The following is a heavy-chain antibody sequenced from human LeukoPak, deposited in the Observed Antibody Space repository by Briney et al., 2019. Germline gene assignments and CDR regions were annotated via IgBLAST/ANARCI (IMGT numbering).Heavy chain of an antibody. D-gene: IGHD7-27*01. V-gene: IGHV3-66*01. CDR3: ARDVPNNWGLGY. CDR1: GLSVSSNY. J-gene: IGHJ4*02. CDR2: MSSAGGT. Sequence: GGSLRLSGAASGLSVSSNYMSWVRKAPGKGLEWVSTMSSAGGTYQVDSVKGRFTVSRDNSKNTLYIQMNSLRAEDTAVYYCARDVPNNWGLGYWGQGTLVTVSS.